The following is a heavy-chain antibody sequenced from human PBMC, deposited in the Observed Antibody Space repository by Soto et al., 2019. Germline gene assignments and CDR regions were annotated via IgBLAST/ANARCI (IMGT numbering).Heavy chain of an antibody. J-gene: IGHJ6*02. CDR2: IYYSGST. V-gene: IGHV4-39*01. CDR3: ALLGRDIVVVVAAKGPNSGLGV. D-gene: IGHD2-15*01. Sequence: SETLSLTCTVSGGSISSSSYYWGWIRQPPGKGLEWIGSIYYSGSTYYNPSLKSRVTISVDTSKNQFSLKLSSVTAADTAVYYCALLGRDIVVVVAAKGPNSGLGVWGLVTTVSVS. CDR1: GGSISSSSYY.